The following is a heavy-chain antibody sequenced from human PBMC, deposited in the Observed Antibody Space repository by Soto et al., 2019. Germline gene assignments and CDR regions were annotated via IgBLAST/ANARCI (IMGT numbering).Heavy chain of an antibody. V-gene: IGHV1-2*04. J-gene: IGHJ3*02. Sequence: ASVKVSCKASGYTFTGYYMHWVRQAPGQGLEWMGWINPNSGGTNYAQKFQGWVTMTRDTSISTAYMELSRLRSDDTAVYYCAREGITGTTGAFDIWGQGTMVTVSS. D-gene: IGHD1-7*01. CDR1: GYTFTGYY. CDR2: INPNSGGT. CDR3: AREGITGTTGAFDI.